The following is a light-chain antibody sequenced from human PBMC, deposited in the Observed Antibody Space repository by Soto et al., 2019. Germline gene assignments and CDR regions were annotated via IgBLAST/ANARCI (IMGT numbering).Light chain of an antibody. CDR2: GAS. CDR1: QSVGYS. J-gene: IGKJ4*01. CDR3: QQYNSWPPVT. Sequence: EVVMTQSPATLSVSPGERATLSCRASQSVGYSLAWYQQTPGQAPRLLFYGASTRATDVPARFSGSGSGTEFTLTISSLQSEDFAVYYCQQYNSWPPVTFGGGTKVDIK. V-gene: IGKV3-15*01.